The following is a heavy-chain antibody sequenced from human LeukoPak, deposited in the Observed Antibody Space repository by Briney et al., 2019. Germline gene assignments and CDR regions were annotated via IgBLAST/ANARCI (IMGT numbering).Heavy chain of an antibody. V-gene: IGHV1-2*04. D-gene: IGHD6-19*01. CDR1: GYTFTGYY. CDR2: INPNSGGT. Sequence: GASVKVSCKASGYTFTGYYMHWVRQAPGQGLEWMGWINPNSGGTNYAQKFQGWVTMTRDTSISTAYMELSRLRSDDTAVYYCARDWGIAVAEPYFDYWGQGTLVTVSS. CDR3: ARDWGIAVAEPYFDY. J-gene: IGHJ4*02.